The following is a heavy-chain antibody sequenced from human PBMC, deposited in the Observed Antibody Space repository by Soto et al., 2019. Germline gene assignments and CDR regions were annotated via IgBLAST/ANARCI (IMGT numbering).Heavy chain of an antibody. CDR1: GYTFNSYG. CDR2: ISAYNGNT. V-gene: IGHV1-18*04. Sequence: ASAKVSCKASGYTFNSYGISWVRQAPGEGLEWMGWISAYNGNTNYAQKLQGRVTMTTDTSTSTAYMELRSLGSDDTAVYYCARNSIRSVSPRIAAAGHDPFDYWGQGTLVTVSS. D-gene: IGHD6-13*01. CDR3: ARNSIRSVSPRIAAAGHDPFDY. J-gene: IGHJ4*02.